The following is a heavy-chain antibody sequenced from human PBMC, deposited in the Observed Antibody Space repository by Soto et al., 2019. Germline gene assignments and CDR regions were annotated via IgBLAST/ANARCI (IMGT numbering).Heavy chain of an antibody. J-gene: IGHJ4*02. CDR3: AREGLNY. CDR2: INPAYGNT. Sequence: GASVKVSCKASGYTFSSNAIHWVRQAPGQRLEWMGWINPAYGNTKYSQKFQGRVTITRDTSASTAYMELSSLRSEDTAVYYCAREGLNYWGQGTLVTVSS. CDR1: GYTFSSNA. V-gene: IGHV1-3*01.